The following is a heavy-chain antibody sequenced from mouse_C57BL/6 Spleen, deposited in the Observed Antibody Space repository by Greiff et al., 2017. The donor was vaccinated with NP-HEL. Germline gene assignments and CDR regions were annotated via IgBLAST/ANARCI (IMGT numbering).Heavy chain of an antibody. Sequence: EVKLVESGGDLVKPGGSLKLSCAASGFTFSSYGMSWVRQTPDKRLEWVATISSGGSYTYYPDSVKGRFTISRDNAKNTLYLQMSSLKSEDTAMYYCARHPPLTSFDYWGQGTTLTVSS. V-gene: IGHV5-6*01. CDR2: ISSGGSYT. J-gene: IGHJ2*01. CDR1: GFTFSSYG. CDR3: ARHPPLTSFDY. D-gene: IGHD2-13*01.